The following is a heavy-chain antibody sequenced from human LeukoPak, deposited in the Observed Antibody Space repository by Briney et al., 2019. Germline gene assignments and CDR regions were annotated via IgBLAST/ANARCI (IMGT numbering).Heavy chain of an antibody. V-gene: IGHV3-7*01. CDR1: GFTFSSYS. D-gene: IGHD1-26*01. J-gene: IGHJ4*02. CDR2: IRQDGSEI. Sequence: GGSLRLSCAASGFTFSSYSMNWVRQAPGKGLEWVANIRQDGSEIYYVDSVKGRFTISRDNAKNSLFLQMNSVRAEDTAVYYCARDKIVGATYLDYWGQGTLVTVSS. CDR3: ARDKIVGATYLDY.